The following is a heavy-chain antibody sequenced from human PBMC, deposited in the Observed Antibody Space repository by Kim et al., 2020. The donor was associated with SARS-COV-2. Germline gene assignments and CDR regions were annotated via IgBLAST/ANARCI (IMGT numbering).Heavy chain of an antibody. CDR3: ATGSLEGGFDH. Sequence: GGSLRLSCVASGLTFTSYAMNWVRQAPGKGLEWVSYISESTRTIYYADSVKGRFTISRDNAKTPVYLQVNSLRDDDTAVYYCATGSLEGGFDHWGQGTLVTVSS. V-gene: IGHV3-48*02. CDR1: GLTFTSYA. J-gene: IGHJ4*02. CDR2: ISESTRTI. D-gene: IGHD3-16*01.